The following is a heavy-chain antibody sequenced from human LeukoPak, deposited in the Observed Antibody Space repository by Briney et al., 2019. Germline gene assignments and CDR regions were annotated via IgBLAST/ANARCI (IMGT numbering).Heavy chain of an antibody. J-gene: IGHJ4*02. D-gene: IGHD3-22*01. CDR2: ISGSGGST. Sequence: GGSLRLSCAASGFTFSSYAMSWVRQAPGKGLQWVSTISGSGGSTYYADSVKGRFTISRDNSKNTLYLQINSLRAEDTAVYYCAKDLGVEYYYDRSGYYTDWGQGTLVTVSS. V-gene: IGHV3-23*01. CDR1: GFTFSSYA. CDR3: AKDLGVEYYYDRSGYYTD.